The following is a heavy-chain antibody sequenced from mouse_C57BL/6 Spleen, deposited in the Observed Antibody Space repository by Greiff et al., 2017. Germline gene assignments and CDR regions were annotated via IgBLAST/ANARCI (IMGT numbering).Heavy chain of an antibody. CDR2: INPSNGGT. Sequence: VQLQQSGTELVKPGASVKLSCKASGYTFTSYWMHWVKQRPGQGLEWIGNINPSNGGTNYNEKFKSKATLTVDKSSSTAYMQLSSLTSEDSAVYYCARSRGYYDYDAGAMDYWGQGTSVTVSS. J-gene: IGHJ4*01. CDR1: GYTFTSYW. D-gene: IGHD2-4*01. CDR3: ARSRGYYDYDAGAMDY. V-gene: IGHV1-53*01.